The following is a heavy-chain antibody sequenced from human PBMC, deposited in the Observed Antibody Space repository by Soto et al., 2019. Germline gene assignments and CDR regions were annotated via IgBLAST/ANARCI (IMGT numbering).Heavy chain of an antibody. CDR1: GGSVSSGGYY. J-gene: IGHJ6*02. V-gene: IGHV4-31*03. CDR2: IYYSGST. D-gene: IGHD3-10*01. CDR3: ARGPGSQEGTYFYSDYFYYYGMDV. Sequence: SETLSLTCTVSGGSVSSGGYYWSWIRQHPEKGLEWVGCIYYSGSTYYSPSLKSRLTISVDTSKNQFSLKLSSVTAADTAVYYCARGPGSQEGTYFYSDYFYYYGMDVWGQGTTVT.